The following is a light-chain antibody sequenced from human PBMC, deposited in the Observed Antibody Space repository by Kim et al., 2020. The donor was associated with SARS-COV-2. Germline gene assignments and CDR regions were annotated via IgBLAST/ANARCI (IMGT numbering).Light chain of an antibody. J-gene: IGLJ2*01. V-gene: IGLV3-21*04. CDR3: QVWNSSSDHPV. CDR2: YDS. CDR1: NIGSKS. Sequence: APGKQAPITCGGNNIGSKSVHWYQQKPGQAPVLVIYYDSDRPSGIPERFSGSNSGNTATLTISRVEAGDEADYYCQVWNSSSDHPVFGGGTQLTVL.